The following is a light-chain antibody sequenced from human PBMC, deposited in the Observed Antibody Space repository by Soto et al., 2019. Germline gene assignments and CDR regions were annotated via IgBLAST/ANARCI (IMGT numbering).Light chain of an antibody. V-gene: IGKV1-12*01. CDR2: AAS. Sequence: DMQRSDSTSALSASVGDIVTITFRASQVISSWLAWYQKKPGKAPNLLIYAASSLQSGVPSRFSGSESGTDFTLTISSLQPEDCAIYFCQQANSFTITFGQGTRLEFK. CDR3: QQANSFTIT. CDR1: QVISSW. J-gene: IGKJ5*01.